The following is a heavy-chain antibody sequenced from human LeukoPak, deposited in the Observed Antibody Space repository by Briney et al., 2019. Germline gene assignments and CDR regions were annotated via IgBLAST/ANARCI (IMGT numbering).Heavy chain of an antibody. CDR2: IYNSGST. V-gene: IGHV4-59*01. CDR3: ARAQSTLFDYYTDV. CDR1: GGSISCYY. Sequence: SETLSLTCTVSGGSISCYYWSWIRQPPGKGLEWIGIIYNSGSTNYNPSLKSRVTISVDTSKNQFSLKLGSVTAADTAVYYCARAQSTLFDYYTDVRGKGTTVTVSS. D-gene: IGHD2-21*01. J-gene: IGHJ6*03.